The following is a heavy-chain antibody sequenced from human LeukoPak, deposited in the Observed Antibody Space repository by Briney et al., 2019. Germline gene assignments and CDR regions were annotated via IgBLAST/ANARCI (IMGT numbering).Heavy chain of an antibody. Sequence: ISXLGQAPGQGLEWRGWISAYNGKTNYEQKLQGRGTITTESYTNKAYMEMKSLRAGDTAVYYCARDPTLRVIQSHSWFDPWGQGTLVSVSS. J-gene: IGHJ5*02. D-gene: IGHD3-10*01. V-gene: IGHV1-18*01. CDR2: ISAYNGKT. CDR3: ARDPTLRVIQSHSWFDP.